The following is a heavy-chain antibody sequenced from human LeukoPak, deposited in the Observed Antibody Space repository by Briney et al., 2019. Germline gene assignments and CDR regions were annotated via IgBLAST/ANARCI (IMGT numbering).Heavy chain of an antibody. V-gene: IGHV3-7*01. CDR3: ARDEIVGAFDY. CDR2: IKQVGSEK. D-gene: IGHD1-26*01. Sequence: GGSLRLSCAASGFTFSKYWMSWVRQAPGKGLEWVASIKQVGSEKYYVDSVKGRFTISRDNAKKSLHLQMNSLRAEDTAVYYCARDEIVGAFDYWGQGTLVTVSS. CDR1: GFTFSKYW. J-gene: IGHJ4*02.